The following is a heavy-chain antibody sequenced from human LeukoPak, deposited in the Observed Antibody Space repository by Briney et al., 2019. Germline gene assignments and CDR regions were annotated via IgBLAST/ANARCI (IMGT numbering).Heavy chain of an antibody. CDR1: GFTFSSYG. V-gene: IGHV3-30*18. Sequence: PGRSLRLSCAASGFTFSSYGMHWVRQAPGKGLEWVAVISYDGSNKYYADSVKGRFTISRDNSKNTLYLQMNGLRAEDTAVYYCAKDLQGDLWYFDYWGQGTLVTVSS. D-gene: IGHD3/OR15-3a*01. J-gene: IGHJ4*02. CDR2: ISYDGSNK. CDR3: AKDLQGDLWYFDY.